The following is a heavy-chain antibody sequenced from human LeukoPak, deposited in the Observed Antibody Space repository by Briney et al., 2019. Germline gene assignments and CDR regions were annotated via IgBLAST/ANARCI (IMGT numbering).Heavy chain of an antibody. Sequence: GGSLRPSCTASGFTFGDYAMSWVRQAPGKGLEWVGFIRSKAYGGTTEYAASVKGRFTISRDDSKGIAYLQMNSLKTEDTAVYYCTRSKAYYYDSSGYSGYGGQGTLVTVSS. V-gene: IGHV3-49*04. CDR3: TRSKAYYYDSSGYSGY. J-gene: IGHJ4*02. CDR2: IRSKAYGGTT. CDR1: GFTFGDYA. D-gene: IGHD3-22*01.